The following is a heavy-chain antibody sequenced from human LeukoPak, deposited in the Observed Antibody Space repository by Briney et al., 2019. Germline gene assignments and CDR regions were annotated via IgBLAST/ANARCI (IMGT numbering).Heavy chain of an antibody. J-gene: IGHJ6*02. Sequence: PGGSLRLSCAASEFTFSSYAMSWVRQAPGKGLEWVSAISDSGVNTYYADSVKGRFTISRDNYKNTLYLQMNSLRAGDTAVYYCAKHLKKKTGPSYYYVMDVWGQGATVTFSS. D-gene: IGHD3-9*01. CDR3: AKHLKKKTGPSYYYVMDV. CDR1: EFTFSSYA. V-gene: IGHV3-23*01. CDR2: ISDSGVNT.